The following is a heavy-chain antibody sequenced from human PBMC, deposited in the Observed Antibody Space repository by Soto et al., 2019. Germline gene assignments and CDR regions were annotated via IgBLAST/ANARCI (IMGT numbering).Heavy chain of an antibody. CDR3: ARVFPNWGSYYYGMDV. D-gene: IGHD7-27*01. CDR2: ISAYNGNT. CDR1: GYTFTSYG. V-gene: IGHV1-18*01. J-gene: IGHJ6*02. Sequence: QVQLVQSGAEVKKPGASVKVSCKASGYTFTSYGISWVRQAPGQGLEWMGWISAYNGNTNYAQKLQGRDTMTTDTSTSTAYMELRSLRSDDTAVYYCARVFPNWGSYYYGMDVWGQGTTVTVSS.